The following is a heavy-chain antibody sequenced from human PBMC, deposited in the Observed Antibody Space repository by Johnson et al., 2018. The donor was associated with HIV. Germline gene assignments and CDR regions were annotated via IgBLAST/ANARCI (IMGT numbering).Heavy chain of an antibody. Sequence: EVHLVESGGGVVQPGRSLRLSCAASGFTFSSYAMHWVRQAPGKGLEYVSAISSNGGSTYYANSVKGRFTISRDNSKNTLYLQMGSLRAEDMAVYYCARGTVCGGDCYSRAFDIWGQGTMVTVSS. D-gene: IGHD2-21*02. J-gene: IGHJ3*02. CDR3: ARGTVCGGDCYSRAFDI. CDR1: GFTFSSYA. V-gene: IGHV3-64*01. CDR2: ISSNGGST.